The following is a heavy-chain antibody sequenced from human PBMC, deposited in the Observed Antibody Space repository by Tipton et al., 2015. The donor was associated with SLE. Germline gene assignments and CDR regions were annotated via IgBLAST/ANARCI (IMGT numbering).Heavy chain of an antibody. CDR3: ARSAYYYDSSGYYY. Sequence: TLSLTCTVSGGSISSGDYYWSWIRQPPGKGLEWIGYIYYSGSTYYNPSLKSRVTISVDTSKNQFSLKLSSVTAADTAVHHCARSAYYYDSSGYYYWGQGTLVTVSS. J-gene: IGHJ4*02. D-gene: IGHD3-22*01. CDR1: GGSISSGDYY. CDR2: IYYSGST. V-gene: IGHV4-30-4*01.